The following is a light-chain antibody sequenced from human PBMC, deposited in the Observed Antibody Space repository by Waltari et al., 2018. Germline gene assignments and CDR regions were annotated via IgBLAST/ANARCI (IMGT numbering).Light chain of an antibody. CDR3: QAADTSGIYYV. CDR1: TLPKQF. V-gene: IGLV3-25*03. Sequence: SHELTQPPSVSVSPGQTANITCSGDTLPKQFVYWFQQKPGQAPVLVIYKDNERASGIPERFSGAGSGTTVTLTSSDVRLEDEADYYCQAADTSGIYYVFGGGTKVTVL. J-gene: IGLJ1*01. CDR2: KDN.